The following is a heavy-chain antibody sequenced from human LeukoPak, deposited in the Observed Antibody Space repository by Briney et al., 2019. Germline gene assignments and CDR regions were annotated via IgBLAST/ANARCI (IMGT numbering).Heavy chain of an antibody. CDR3: ARVGSSSWYWFDP. Sequence: SVKVSFKASGGTFSSYAISWVRQAPGQGLEWMGGIIPIFGTANYAQKFQGRVTITADESTSIAYMELSSLRSEDTAVYYCARVGSSSWYWFDPWGQGTLVTVSS. V-gene: IGHV1-69*13. D-gene: IGHD6-6*01. CDR1: GGTFSSYA. J-gene: IGHJ5*02. CDR2: IIPIFGTA.